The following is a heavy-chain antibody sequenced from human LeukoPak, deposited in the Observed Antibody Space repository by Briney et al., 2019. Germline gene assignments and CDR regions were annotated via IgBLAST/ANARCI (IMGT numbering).Heavy chain of an antibody. Sequence: GGSLRLSCAASGFTFSSYAMHWVRQAPGKGLEWVAVISYDGSNKYYADSVKGRFTISRDNSKNTLYLQMNSLGAEDTAVYYCARNLVGANSGGDYWGQGTLVTVSS. CDR2: ISYDGSNK. V-gene: IGHV3-30-3*01. CDR3: ARNLVGANSGGDY. CDR1: GFTFSSYA. D-gene: IGHD1-26*01. J-gene: IGHJ4*02.